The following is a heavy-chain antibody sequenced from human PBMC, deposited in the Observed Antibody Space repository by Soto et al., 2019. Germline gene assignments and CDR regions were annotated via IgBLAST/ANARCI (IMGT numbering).Heavy chain of an antibody. CDR3: ARVSGYCSGGSCYCNGWYFDL. J-gene: IGHJ2*01. Sequence: PGGSLRLSCAASGFIFSSYWMSWVRQAPGKGLEWVGNINQDGSEKYYVDSVKGRFTISRDNAKNSLYVQMNSLRAEDTAVYYCARVSGYCSGGSCYCNGWYFDLWGRGTLVTVSS. V-gene: IGHV3-7*01. CDR1: GFIFSSYW. D-gene: IGHD2-15*01. CDR2: INQDGSEK.